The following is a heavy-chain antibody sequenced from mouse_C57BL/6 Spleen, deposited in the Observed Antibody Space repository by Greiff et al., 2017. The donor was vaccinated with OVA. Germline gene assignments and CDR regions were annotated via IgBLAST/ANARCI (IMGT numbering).Heavy chain of an antibody. Sequence: EVKLMESGGGLVKPGGSLKLSCAASGFTFSDYGMHWVRQAPEKGLEWVAYISSGSSTIYYADTVKGRFTISRDNAKNTLFLQMTSLRSEDTAMYYCARPQLGPYWYFDVWGTGTTVTVSS. CDR3: ARPQLGPYWYFDV. CDR2: ISSGSSTI. D-gene: IGHD4-1*02. V-gene: IGHV5-17*01. CDR1: GFTFSDYG. J-gene: IGHJ1*03.